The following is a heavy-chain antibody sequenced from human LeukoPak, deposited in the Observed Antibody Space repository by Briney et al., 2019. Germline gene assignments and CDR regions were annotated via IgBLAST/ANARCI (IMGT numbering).Heavy chain of an antibody. V-gene: IGHV4-38-2*02. CDR2: ISYSVTT. Sequence: GSLRLSCAASGFTFNDYYMSWIRQSPGKGLEWIGSISYSVTTYYNPSLKSRVTISVDTSKNQFSLKLSSVTAADTAVYYCARDRGFSYGYGAVDSWGQGTLITVSS. CDR1: GFTFNDYY. D-gene: IGHD5-18*01. J-gene: IGHJ4*02. CDR3: ARDRGFSYGYGAVDS.